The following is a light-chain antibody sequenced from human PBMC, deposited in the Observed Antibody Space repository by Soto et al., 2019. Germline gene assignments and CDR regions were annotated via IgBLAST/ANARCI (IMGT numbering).Light chain of an antibody. Sequence: DIQMTQSPSSLSASVGDRVTITCRASQGISTYLNWYQQRPGKAPKLLIYAASSLQSGVPSRFSGSGSGTEFTLTISSLQPDDFATYYCQQSYRTPTFGQGARLEV. J-gene: IGKJ5*01. CDR2: AAS. V-gene: IGKV1-39*01. CDR1: QGISTY. CDR3: QQSYRTPT.